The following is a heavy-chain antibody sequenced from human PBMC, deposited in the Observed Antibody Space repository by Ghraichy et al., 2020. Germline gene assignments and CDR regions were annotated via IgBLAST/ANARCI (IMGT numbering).Heavy chain of an antibody. J-gene: IGHJ6*02. CDR2: ISSSSSYI. CDR1: GFTFSSYT. CDR3: ARDGGAQSYYYYYGMDV. Sequence: GGSLRLSCAASGFTFSSYTMNWVRQAPGKGLEWVSSISSSSSYIYYADSVKGRFTISRDNAKNSLYLQMNSLRAEDTAVYYCARDGGAQSYYYYYGMDVWGQGTTVTVS. D-gene: IGHD3-16*01. V-gene: IGHV3-21*01.